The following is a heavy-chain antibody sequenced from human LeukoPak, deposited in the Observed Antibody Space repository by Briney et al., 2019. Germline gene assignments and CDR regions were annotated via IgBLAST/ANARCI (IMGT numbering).Heavy chain of an antibody. Sequence: GGSLRLSCAASGFTVSSNYMSWVRQAPGKGLEWVSVIYSGGSTYYADSVKGRFTISRDNSKNTLYLQMNSLRAEDTAVYYCARNLWFGESSDAFDMWGQGTMVTVSS. D-gene: IGHD3-10*01. J-gene: IGHJ3*02. CDR1: GFTVSSNY. CDR3: ARNLWFGESSDAFDM. V-gene: IGHV3-66*01. CDR2: IYSGGST.